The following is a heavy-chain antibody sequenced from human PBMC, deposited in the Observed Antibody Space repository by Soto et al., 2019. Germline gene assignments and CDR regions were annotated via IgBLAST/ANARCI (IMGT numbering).Heavy chain of an antibody. CDR2: IYYSGST. Sequence: SDTLSLTCTVSGGSISSYYWSWIRQPPGKGLEWIGYIYYSGSTNYNPSLKSRVTISVDTSKNQFSLKLSSVTAADTAVYYCARVGVTIFGADPTHFDYRGQGTQVTVSS. J-gene: IGHJ4*02. D-gene: IGHD3-3*01. CDR3: ARVGVTIFGADPTHFDY. CDR1: GGSISSYY. V-gene: IGHV4-59*01.